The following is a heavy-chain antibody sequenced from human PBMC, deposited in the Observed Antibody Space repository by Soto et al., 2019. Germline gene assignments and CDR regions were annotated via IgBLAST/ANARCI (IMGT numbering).Heavy chain of an antibody. V-gene: IGHV1-69*13. CDR2: IIPIFGTA. J-gene: IGHJ6*02. CDR3: ASYGYDFWSGYYRPDYYYGMDV. D-gene: IGHD3-3*01. Sequence: SVKVSCKASGGTFSSYAISWVRQAPGQGLEWMGGIIPIFGTANYAQKFQGRVTITADESTSTAYMELSSLRSEDTAVYYCASYGYDFWSGYYRPDYYYGMDVWGQGTTVTVSS. CDR1: GGTFSSYA.